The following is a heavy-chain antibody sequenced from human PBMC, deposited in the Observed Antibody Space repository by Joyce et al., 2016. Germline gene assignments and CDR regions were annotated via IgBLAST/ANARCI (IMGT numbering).Heavy chain of an antibody. J-gene: IGHJ4*02. D-gene: IGHD3-16*01. CDR2: TIPIFGTT. Sequence: QVQLVQSGAEVKKPGSSVKVSCKASGGPFSSYAINWVRQAPGQGLEWMGGTIPIFGTTNYAQKFQGRVTITADKSTSTAYMELNSLRSDDTAVYYCARGWGRTFVYWGQGTLVTVAS. CDR1: GGPFSSYA. V-gene: IGHV1-69*06. CDR3: ARGWGRTFVY.